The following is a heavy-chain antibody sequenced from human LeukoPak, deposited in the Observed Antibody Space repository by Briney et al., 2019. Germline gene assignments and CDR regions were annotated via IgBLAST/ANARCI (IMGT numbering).Heavy chain of an antibody. J-gene: IGHJ6*02. CDR3: ARVAYSGSWYPGDYYYYGMDV. V-gene: IGHV4-39*01. Sequence: SEALSLTCTVSGGSISSSSYYWGWIRQPPGKGLEWIGSIYYSGSTYYNPSLKSRVTISVDTSKNQFSLKLSSVTAADTAVYYCARVAYSGSWYPGDYYYYGMDVWGQGTTVTVSS. CDR1: GGSISSSSYY. CDR2: IYYSGST. D-gene: IGHD6-13*01.